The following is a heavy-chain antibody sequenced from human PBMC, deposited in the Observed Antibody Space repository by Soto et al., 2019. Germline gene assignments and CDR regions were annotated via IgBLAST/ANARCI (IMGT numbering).Heavy chain of an antibody. CDR3: ARLRRGKGIAVAGTVPLHDY. V-gene: IGHV4-59*01. Sequence: SETLSLTCTVSGGSISSYYWSWIRQPPGKGLEWIGYIYYSGSTNYNPSLKSRVTISVDTSKNQFSLKLSSVTAADTAVYYCARLRRGKGIAVAGTVPLHDYWGQGTLVTVSS. D-gene: IGHD6-19*01. J-gene: IGHJ4*02. CDR2: IYYSGST. CDR1: GGSISSYY.